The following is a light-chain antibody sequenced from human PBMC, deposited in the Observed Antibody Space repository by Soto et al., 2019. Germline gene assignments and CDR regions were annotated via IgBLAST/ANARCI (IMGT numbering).Light chain of an antibody. Sequence: QSALTQPASVSGSPVPSITISCTGTSSDVVRYNLVSWYQQHPGKAPQLMIYEGSKRPSGVSNRFSGSKSGNTASLTISGLQAEDEADYYCCSYGGTKGNVFGIGTKLTVL. V-gene: IGLV2-23*01. CDR1: SSDVVRYNL. CDR3: CSYGGTKGNV. J-gene: IGLJ1*01. CDR2: EGS.